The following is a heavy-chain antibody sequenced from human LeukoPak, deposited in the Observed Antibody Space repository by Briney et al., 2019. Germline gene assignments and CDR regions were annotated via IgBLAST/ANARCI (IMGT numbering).Heavy chain of an antibody. D-gene: IGHD4-17*01. CDR2: ISSSSSYI. J-gene: IGHJ4*02. CDR3: ARVLGGDYGDYATDY. V-gene: IGHV3-21*01. Sequence: AGGSLRLSCAASGFTFSSYSMNWVRQAPGKGLEWVSSISSSSSYIYYADSVKGRFTISRDNAKNSLYLRMNSLRAEGTAVYYCARVLGGDYGDYATDYWGQGTLVTVSS. CDR1: GFTFSSYS.